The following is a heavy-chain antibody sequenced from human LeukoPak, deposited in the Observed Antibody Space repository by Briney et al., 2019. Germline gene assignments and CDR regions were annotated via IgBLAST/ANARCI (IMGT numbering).Heavy chain of an antibody. CDR2: IKSKTDGGTT. J-gene: IGHJ4*02. Sequence: PGGSLRLSCAASGFTFSNAWMSWVRQAPGKGLEWVGRIKSKTDGGTTDYAAPVKGRFTISRDDSKNTLYLQMNSLKTEDTAVYYCTTTYYYDSSGYLADYWGQGTLVTVSS. V-gene: IGHV3-15*01. D-gene: IGHD3-22*01. CDR1: GFTFSNAW. CDR3: TTTYYYDSSGYLADY.